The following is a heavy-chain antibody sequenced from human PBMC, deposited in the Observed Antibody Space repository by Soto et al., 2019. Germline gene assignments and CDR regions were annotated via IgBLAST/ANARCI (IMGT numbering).Heavy chain of an antibody. CDR2: IIPIFGTA. CDR1: GGTFSSYA. Sequence: QVPLVQSGAEVKKPGSSVKVSCKASGGTFSSYAISWVRQAHGQGLEWMGGIIPIFGTANYEQKFQGRFTITAEESTSTAYMELSSLRSEDTAVYYCARGTHQWLVPLDYCGQGTLVTVAS. J-gene: IGHJ4*02. D-gene: IGHD6-19*01. V-gene: IGHV1-69*01. CDR3: ARGTHQWLVPLDY.